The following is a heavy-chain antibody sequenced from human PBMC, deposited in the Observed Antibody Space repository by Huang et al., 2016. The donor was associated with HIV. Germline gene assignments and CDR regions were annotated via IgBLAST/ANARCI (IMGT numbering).Heavy chain of an antibody. CDR2: INPKRGGT. Sequence: QVQLVQSGAEVKNPGASVRVSCKASGYTFTDPHIHWVRQAPGQGLEWMGWINPKRGGTIYAQRFQGRITMTRDTTSSTVHMDLRRIQSDDTAVYFCARDWSFGSSTSPADWGQGTLVTVSS. CDR1: GYTFTDPH. J-gene: IGHJ4*02. CDR3: ARDWSFGSSTSPAD. V-gene: IGHV1-2*02. D-gene: IGHD6-6*01.